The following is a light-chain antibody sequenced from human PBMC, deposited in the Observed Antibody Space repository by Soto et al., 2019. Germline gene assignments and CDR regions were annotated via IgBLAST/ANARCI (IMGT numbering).Light chain of an antibody. CDR1: QSISSW. Sequence: DIQMTQSPSTLSASVGDRVTITCRASQSISSWLAWYQQKPGKAHKLLIYKASNLESGVPSRFSGSGSGTEFTLTISSLQPDDSSTDYCQQSYNLWTFGQGTKVEIK. CDR3: QQSYNLWT. CDR2: KAS. J-gene: IGKJ1*01. V-gene: IGKV1-5*03.